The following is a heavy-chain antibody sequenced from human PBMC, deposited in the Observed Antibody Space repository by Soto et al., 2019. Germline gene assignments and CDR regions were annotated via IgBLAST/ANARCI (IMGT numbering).Heavy chain of an antibody. J-gene: IGHJ3*02. Sequence: KQSQTLSLTCAISGDSVSSNSAAWNWIRQSPSRGLEWLGRTYYRSKWYNDYAVSVKSRITINPDTSKNQFSLQLNSVTPEDTAVYYCARAPLRGGWGSPVRGAFDIWGQGTMVTVSS. CDR1: GDSVSSNSAA. D-gene: IGHD6-19*01. CDR3: ARAPLRGGWGSPVRGAFDI. V-gene: IGHV6-1*01. CDR2: TYYRSKWYN.